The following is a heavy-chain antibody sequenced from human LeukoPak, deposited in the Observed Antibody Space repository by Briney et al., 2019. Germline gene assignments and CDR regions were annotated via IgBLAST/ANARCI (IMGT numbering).Heavy chain of an antibody. V-gene: IGHV1-69*13. J-gene: IGHJ4*02. CDR2: IIPIFGTA. Sequence: GASVKVSCKASGGTFSSYAISWVRQAPGQGLEWMGGIIPIFGTANYAQKFQGRATITADESTSTAYMELSSLRSEDTAVYYCARVAARGVDYGSGSRDYWGQGTLVTVSS. CDR1: GGTFSSYA. CDR3: ARVAARGVDYGSGSRDY. D-gene: IGHD3-10*01.